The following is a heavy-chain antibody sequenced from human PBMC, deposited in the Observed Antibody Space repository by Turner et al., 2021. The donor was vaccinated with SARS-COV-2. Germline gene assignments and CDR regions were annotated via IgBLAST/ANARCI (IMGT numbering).Heavy chain of an antibody. Sequence: QLQLQESGPGLVKPSETLSLTCSVSGGSISRSSYYWGWIRQPPGKGLEWIGNIYYSGSTYYNPSLKSRVTISVDTSKNQFSLKLSSVTAADTAVYYCARLMDTAMDYYGTDVWGQGTTVTVSS. J-gene: IGHJ6*02. CDR3: ARLMDTAMDYYGTDV. CDR1: GGSISRSSYY. CDR2: IYYSGST. D-gene: IGHD5-18*01. V-gene: IGHV4-39*01.